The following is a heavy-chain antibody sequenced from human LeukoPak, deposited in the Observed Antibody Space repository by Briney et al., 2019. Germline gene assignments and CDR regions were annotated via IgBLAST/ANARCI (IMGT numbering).Heavy chain of an antibody. CDR3: ARDPGKAVGGRTAISLDY. V-gene: IGHV3-33*01. D-gene: IGHD6-19*01. CDR1: GFSFSRYG. CDR2: TWFDGRNK. Sequence: GGSLRLSCEVSGFSFSRYGMHWVRQAPGKGLEWVAVTWFDGRNKYYGDSVKGRFTISRDNSKNTFYLQMNSLRVEDTAVYYCARDPGKAVGGRTAISLDYWGREPWSPSPQ. J-gene: IGHJ4*02.